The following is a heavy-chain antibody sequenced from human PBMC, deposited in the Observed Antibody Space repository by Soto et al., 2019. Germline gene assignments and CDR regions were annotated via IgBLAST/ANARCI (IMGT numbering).Heavy chain of an antibody. Sequence: QVQLVQSGAEVKKPGSSVKVSCKASGGTFSSYTISWVRQAPGQGLEWMGRIIPILGIANYAQKFQGRVTIPADKSTSTAYMEMSSLRSEDTAVEYCARSGYSYGYGAYWGQGTLVTVSS. V-gene: IGHV1-69*02. CDR3: ARSGYSYGYGAY. J-gene: IGHJ4*02. CDR2: IIPILGIA. CDR1: GGTFSSYT. D-gene: IGHD5-18*01.